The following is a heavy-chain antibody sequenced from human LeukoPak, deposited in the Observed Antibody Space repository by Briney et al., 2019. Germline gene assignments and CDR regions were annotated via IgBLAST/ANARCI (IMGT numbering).Heavy chain of an antibody. CDR3: ARDLDKHGYNHIRSYYFDY. D-gene: IGHD5-24*01. Sequence: GESLKISCKGSGYSFTSYWISWVRQMPGKGLEWMGRIDPSDSYTNYSPSFQGHVTISADKSISTAYLQWSSLKASDTAMYYCARDLDKHGYNHIRSYYFDYWGQGTLVTVSS. CDR2: IDPSDSYT. CDR1: GYSFTSYW. J-gene: IGHJ4*02. V-gene: IGHV5-10-1*01.